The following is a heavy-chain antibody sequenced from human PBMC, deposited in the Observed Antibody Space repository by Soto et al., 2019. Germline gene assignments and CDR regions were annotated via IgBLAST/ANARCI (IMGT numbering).Heavy chain of an antibody. D-gene: IGHD3-22*01. V-gene: IGHV1-69*01. Sequence: QVQLVQSGAEVKKPGSSVKVSCKASGDTFSSYAINWVRQAPGQGLEWMGGIIPMFGTANYEQKFKGRVTIPAGERRITVYMELSSLRSEDTAVYYCARVGPAHYYDSSGYYPPLDYWGQGTLVTVSS. CDR3: ARVGPAHYYDSSGYYPPLDY. CDR1: GDTFSSYA. J-gene: IGHJ4*02. CDR2: IIPMFGTA.